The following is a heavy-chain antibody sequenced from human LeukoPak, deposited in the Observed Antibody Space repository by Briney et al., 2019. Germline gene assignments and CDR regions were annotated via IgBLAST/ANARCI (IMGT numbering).Heavy chain of an antibody. V-gene: IGHV4-39*02. D-gene: IGHD2-2*01. CDR3: ARLPAYCSTTSCSFDS. J-gene: IGHJ4*02. CDR1: GGSISSSSYY. CDR2: IYYSGST. Sequence: PSETLSLTCTVSGGSISSSSYYWGWIRQPPGEGLEWIGNIYYSGSTYYNPSLKSRDTISVDKSKNNFSLKLTSVTAADTAVYYCARLPAYCSTTSCSFDSWGQGTLVAVSS.